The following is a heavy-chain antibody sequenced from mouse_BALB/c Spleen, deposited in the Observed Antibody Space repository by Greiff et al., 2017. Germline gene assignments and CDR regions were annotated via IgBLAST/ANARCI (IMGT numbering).Heavy chain of an antibody. V-gene: IGHV1-80*01. CDR2: IYPGDGDT. CDR3: ARRDYDYDECFDY. D-gene: IGHD2-4*01. J-gene: IGHJ2*01. CDR1: GYAFSSYW. Sequence: VKLQQSGAELVRPGSSVKISCKASGYAFSSYWMNWVKQRPGQGLEWIGQIYPGDGDTNYNGKFKGKATLTADKSSSTAYMQLSSLTSEDSAVYFCARRDYDYDECFDYWGQGTTLTVSS.